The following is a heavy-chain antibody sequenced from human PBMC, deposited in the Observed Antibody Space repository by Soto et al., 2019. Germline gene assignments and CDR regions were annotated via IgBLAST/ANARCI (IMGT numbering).Heavy chain of an antibody. CDR1: GYTFTAYY. CDR2: VNPHSGAT. V-gene: IGHV1-2*04. Sequence: ASVNLSCKASGYTFTAYYMHWLRQAPGQGLEWMGWVNPHSGATVIAQKFLGSVTLNTETSINTAYMELTSLTSDDTALYYCARPANPWEPCRFHSWGNGTMVIVS. D-gene: IGHD1-26*01. J-gene: IGHJ3*01. CDR3: ARPANPWEPCRFHS.